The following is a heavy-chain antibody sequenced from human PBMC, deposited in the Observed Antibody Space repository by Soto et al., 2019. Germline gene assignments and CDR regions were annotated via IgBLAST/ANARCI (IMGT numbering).Heavy chain of an antibody. D-gene: IGHD2-2*01. J-gene: IGHJ4*02. Sequence: QVQLVQSGAEVKKPGASVKVSCKASGYTFTSYGISWVRQAPGQGLEWMGRISANNGNTKYAQNLQGRVTMTTDTXTSTAYMELRSLRSDDTAVYYCAIDCSPNSCYWGYWGQGTLVTVSS. V-gene: IGHV1-18*01. CDR3: AIDCSPNSCYWGY. CDR1: GYTFTSYG. CDR2: ISANNGNT.